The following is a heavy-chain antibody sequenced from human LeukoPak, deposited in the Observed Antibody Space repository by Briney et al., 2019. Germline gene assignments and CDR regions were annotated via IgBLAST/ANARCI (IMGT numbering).Heavy chain of an antibody. V-gene: IGHV1-69*13. CDR3: AKNMLRWEQQLGPFHY. Sequence: GASVKVSCKASGGTFSSYAISWVRQAPGQGLEWMGGIIPIFGTANYAQKFQGRVTITADESTSTAYMELSSLRSEDTAVYYCAKNMLRWEQQLGPFHYWGQGTLVTVSS. J-gene: IGHJ4*02. CDR2: IIPIFGTA. CDR1: GGTFSSYA. D-gene: IGHD6-13*01.